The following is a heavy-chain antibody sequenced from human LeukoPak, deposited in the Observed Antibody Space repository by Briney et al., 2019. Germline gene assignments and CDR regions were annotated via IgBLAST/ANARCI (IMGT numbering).Heavy chain of an antibody. J-gene: IGHJ6*02. V-gene: IGHV4-59*08. CDR3: ARLKHCSSTSCYEYYYYGMDV. Sequence: SGTLSLTCTVSGGSISSYYWSWIRQPPGKGLEWIGYIYYSGSTNYNPSLKSRVTISVDTSKNQFSLKLSSVTAADTAVYYCARLKHCSSTSCYEYYYYGMDVWGQGTTVTVSS. CDR1: GGSISSYY. CDR2: IYYSGST. D-gene: IGHD2-2*01.